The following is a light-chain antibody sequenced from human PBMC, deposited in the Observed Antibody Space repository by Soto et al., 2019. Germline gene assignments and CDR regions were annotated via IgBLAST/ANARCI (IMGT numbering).Light chain of an antibody. CDR3: QQSGSSLRT. CDR2: GTS. J-gene: IGKJ1*01. Sequence: EIVLTQSPGTLSLSPGERATLSCRASQSVSSSYLAWYQQKPGQAPRLLIYGTSSRATGIPDRFSGSGSGTDSTLTISRLEPEDFAVYYCQQSGSSLRTFGQGTKVEIK. CDR1: QSVSSSY. V-gene: IGKV3-20*01.